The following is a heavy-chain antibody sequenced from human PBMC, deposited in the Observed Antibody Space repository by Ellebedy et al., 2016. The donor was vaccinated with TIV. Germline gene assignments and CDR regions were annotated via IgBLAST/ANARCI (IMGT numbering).Heavy chain of an antibody. CDR3: ARGRLRPWGYYYGMDV. Sequence: SQTLSLTCXVYGGSFSGYYWSWIRQPPGKGLEWIGEINHSGSTNYNPSLKSRVTISVDMSKNQFSLKLSSVTAADTAVYYCARGRLRPWGYYYGMDVWGQGTTVTVSS. V-gene: IGHV4-34*01. CDR2: INHSGST. CDR1: GGSFSGYY. J-gene: IGHJ6*02. D-gene: IGHD4-17*01.